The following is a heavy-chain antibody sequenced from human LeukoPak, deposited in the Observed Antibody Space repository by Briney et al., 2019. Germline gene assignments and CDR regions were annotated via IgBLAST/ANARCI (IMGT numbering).Heavy chain of an antibody. CDR3: TRVSGSYDASDI. J-gene: IGHJ3*02. Sequence: GGSLRLSCAASGFTFSNFAMSWIRQAPGKGLEWVSALNGDNTYYADSVKGRFTVSRDNSKNTVYLQMNSLRAEDTAAYYCTRVSGSYDASDIWGQGTMVIVSS. CDR1: GFTFSNFA. D-gene: IGHD3-10*01. V-gene: IGHV3-23*01. CDR2: LNGDNT.